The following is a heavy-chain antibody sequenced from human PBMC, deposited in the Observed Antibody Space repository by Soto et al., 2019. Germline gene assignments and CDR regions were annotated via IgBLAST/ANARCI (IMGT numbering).Heavy chain of an antibody. D-gene: IGHD1-26*01. Sequence: QVQLQQSGPGLAKPSQTLSLTCAITGDSVSSNSAGWSWVRQSPSRGLEWLGRTYYRSKWYYEYAVSVRGRITINPDTSKNQYSLQLNSVTPEDTAVYFCARGEQYSGRIFDYWGQGTLVTVSS. J-gene: IGHJ4*01. CDR2: TYYRSKWYY. V-gene: IGHV6-1*01. CDR3: ARGEQYSGRIFDY. CDR1: GDSVSSNSAG.